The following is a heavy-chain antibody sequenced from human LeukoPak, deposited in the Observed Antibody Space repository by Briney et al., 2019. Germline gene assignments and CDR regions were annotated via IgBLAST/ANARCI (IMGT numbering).Heavy chain of an antibody. CDR1: GGTFSSYA. CDR3: ARDRTGNYYYYMDV. Sequence: GASVKVSCKASGGTFSSYAISWVRQAPGQGLEWMGGIIPIFGTANYAQKFQGRVTITTEESTSTAYMELSSLRSEDTAVYYCARDRTGNYYYYMDVWGKGTTVTVSS. J-gene: IGHJ6*03. CDR2: IIPIFGTA. V-gene: IGHV1-69*05.